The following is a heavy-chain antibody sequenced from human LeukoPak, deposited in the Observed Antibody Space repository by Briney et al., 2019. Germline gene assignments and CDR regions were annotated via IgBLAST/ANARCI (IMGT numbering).Heavy chain of an antibody. CDR1: GFAISNYA. D-gene: IGHD2-2*02. CDR2: LSGGGENI. V-gene: IGHV3-23*01. CDR3: AKGRGATGASCYNY. J-gene: IGHJ4*02. Sequence: GGSLRLSCAASGFAISNYAMSWVRQTPGKGLEWVSTLSGGGENIFYADSVKGRFTISRDNSKNTLYLQMNSLRADDTAIYYCAKGRGATGASCYNYWGQGTPVSVSS.